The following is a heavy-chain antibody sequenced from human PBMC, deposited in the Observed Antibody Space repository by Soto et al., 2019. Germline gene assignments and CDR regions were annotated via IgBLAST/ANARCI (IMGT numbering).Heavy chain of an antibody. CDR2: ISAYNGNT. V-gene: IGHV1-18*01. CDR3: ARESGSSWSSYYYYYGMDV. D-gene: IGHD6-13*01. Sequence: ASVKVSCKASGYTFTSYGISWVRQAPGQGLEWMGWISAYNGNTNYAQKLQGRVTMTTDTSTSTAYMELRSLRSDDTAVYYCARESGSSWSSYYYYYGMDVWGQGTTVTVSS. J-gene: IGHJ6*02. CDR1: GYTFTSYG.